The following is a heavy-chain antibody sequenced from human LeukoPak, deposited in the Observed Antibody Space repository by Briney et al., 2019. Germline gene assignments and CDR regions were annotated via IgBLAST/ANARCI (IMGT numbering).Heavy chain of an antibody. CDR1: GYTFTSYD. J-gene: IGHJ4*02. Sequence: GASVKVSCKASGYTFTSYDINWVRQATGQGLEWMGWMNPNSGNTGYAQKFQGRVTITRNTSISTAYMELSSLRSEDTAVYYCARDEQYQLMILDFWGQGTLITVSS. D-gene: IGHD3-16*01. V-gene: IGHV1-8*03. CDR3: ARDEQYQLMILDF. CDR2: MNPNSGNT.